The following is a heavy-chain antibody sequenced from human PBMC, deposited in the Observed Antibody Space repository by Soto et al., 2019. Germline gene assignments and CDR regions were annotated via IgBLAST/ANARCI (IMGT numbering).Heavy chain of an antibody. CDR3: ARHLYSGDSSGSFGY. V-gene: IGHV4-39*01. CDR2: IFYSGNT. Sequence: QLQLQESGPGLVKPSETLSLTYTVSDHSIGRSNYFWGWIRQPPGKGLEWIGNIFYSGNTHYNPSLTRRVTISLNTSNPHFSLRVSSVTAAETAVYYCARHLYSGDSSGSFGYWGPGALVIVS. J-gene: IGHJ4*02. D-gene: IGHD6-19*01. CDR1: DHSIGRSNYF.